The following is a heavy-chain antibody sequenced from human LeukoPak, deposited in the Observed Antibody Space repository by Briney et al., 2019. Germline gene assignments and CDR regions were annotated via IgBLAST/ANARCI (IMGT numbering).Heavy chain of an antibody. Sequence: SETLSLTCAVYGGSFSGYYWSWIRQPPGKGLEWIGEINHSGSTNYNPSLKSRVTISVDTSKNQFSLKLSSVTAADTAVYYCARGRPTAPIHTGNFDYWGQGTLVTVSS. CDR2: INHSGST. J-gene: IGHJ4*02. D-gene: IGHD1-14*01. V-gene: IGHV4-34*01. CDR1: GGSFSGYY. CDR3: ARGRPTAPIHTGNFDY.